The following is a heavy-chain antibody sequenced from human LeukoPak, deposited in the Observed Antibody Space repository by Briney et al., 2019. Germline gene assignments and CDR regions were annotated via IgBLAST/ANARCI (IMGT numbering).Heavy chain of an antibody. D-gene: IGHD2-21*01. CDR3: AREGPRGDSQFDY. CDR2: ISYDGSNK. Sequence: PGGSLRLSCAASGFTFSSYAMHWVRQAPGKGLEWVAVISYDGSNKYYADSVKGRFTISRDNSKNTLYLQMNSLRAVDTAVYYCAREGPRGDSQFDYWGQGTLVTVSS. J-gene: IGHJ4*02. V-gene: IGHV3-30-3*01. CDR1: GFTFSSYA.